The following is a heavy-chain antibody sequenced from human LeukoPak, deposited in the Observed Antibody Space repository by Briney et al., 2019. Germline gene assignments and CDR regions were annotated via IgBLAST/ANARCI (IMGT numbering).Heavy chain of an antibody. V-gene: IGHV4-34*01. J-gene: IGHJ5*02. Sequence: SETLSLTCAVFGGSFNGYYWSWIRQPPGKGLEWIGEINHSGSTNYNPSLKNRVTISVDTSKNQFSLKLSSVTAADTAVYYCARDRPVTGYCSSTSCYLRAFWFDPWGQGTLVTVSS. CDR2: INHSGST. D-gene: IGHD2-2*01. CDR1: GGSFNGYY. CDR3: ARDRPVTGYCSSTSCYLRAFWFDP.